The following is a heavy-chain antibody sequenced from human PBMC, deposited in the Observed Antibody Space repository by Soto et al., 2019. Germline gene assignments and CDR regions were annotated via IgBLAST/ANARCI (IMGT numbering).Heavy chain of an antibody. J-gene: IGHJ4*02. Sequence: SETLSLTCTVSGGSISSGDYYWSWIRQPPGKGLEWIGFIYYSGSTYYNPSLKSRVTISVDTSKNQSSLKLSSVTAADTAVYYCARERADGGKIYWGQGTLVTVSS. CDR1: GGSISSGDYY. D-gene: IGHD2-15*01. V-gene: IGHV4-30-4*01. CDR2: IYYSGST. CDR3: ARERADGGKIY.